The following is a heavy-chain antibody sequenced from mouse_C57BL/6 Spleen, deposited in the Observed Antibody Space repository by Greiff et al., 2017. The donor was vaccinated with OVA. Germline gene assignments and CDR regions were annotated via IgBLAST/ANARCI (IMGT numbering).Heavy chain of an antibody. CDR3: ARVNWDWYFDV. CDR1: GYTFTDYN. V-gene: IGHV1-18*01. Sequence: EVKLMESGPELVKPGASVKIPCKASGYTFTDYNMDWVKQSHGKSLEWIGDINPNNGGTIYNQKFKGKATLTVDKSSSTAYMELRSLTSEDTAVYYCARVNWDWYFDVWGTGTTVTVSS. CDR2: INPNNGGT. D-gene: IGHD4-1*01. J-gene: IGHJ1*03.